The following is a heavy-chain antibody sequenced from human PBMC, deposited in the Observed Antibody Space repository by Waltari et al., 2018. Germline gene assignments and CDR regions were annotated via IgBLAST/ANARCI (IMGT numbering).Heavy chain of an antibody. J-gene: IGHJ4*02. CDR3: AKDHGRGWLQFNFDY. Sequence: EVQLVESGGGLVQPGGSLRLSCAASGFTFSSYAMTWVRPAPGKGLEWVSAISGSGGSTYYADSVKGRFTISRDNSKNTLYLQMNSLRAEDTAVYYCAKDHGRGWLQFNFDYWGQGTLVTVSS. CDR2: ISGSGGST. D-gene: IGHD5-12*01. V-gene: IGHV3-23*04. CDR1: GFTFSSYA.